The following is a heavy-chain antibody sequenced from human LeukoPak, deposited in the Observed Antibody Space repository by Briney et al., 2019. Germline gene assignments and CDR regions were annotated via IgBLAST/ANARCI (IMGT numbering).Heavy chain of an antibody. J-gene: IGHJ4*02. Sequence: GRSLRLSCAASGFTFSSYAMHWVRQAPGKGLEWVAVISYDGSNKYYADSVKGRFTISRDNSKNTLYLQMDSLRAEDTAVYYCARSMVDFDYWGQGTLVTVSS. D-gene: IGHD2-15*01. CDR3: ARSMVDFDY. CDR1: GFTFSSYA. CDR2: ISYDGSNK. V-gene: IGHV3-30*04.